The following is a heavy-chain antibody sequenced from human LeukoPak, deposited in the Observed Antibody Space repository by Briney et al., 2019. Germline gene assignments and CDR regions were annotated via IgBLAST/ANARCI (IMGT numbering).Heavy chain of an antibody. CDR1: GGSFSFYY. J-gene: IGHJ1*01. Sequence: PSESLSLTCAVYGGSFSFYYWTWIRRPPGKGLEWIGELNHSGKANYNPSLTSRVALTVDTSKSQFSLSLTSPTAADTAVYYCARRGGKYSSSSINYWGQGTLVTVSS. D-gene: IGHD6-6*01. CDR3: ARRGGKYSSSSINY. CDR2: LNHSGKA. V-gene: IGHV4-34*01.